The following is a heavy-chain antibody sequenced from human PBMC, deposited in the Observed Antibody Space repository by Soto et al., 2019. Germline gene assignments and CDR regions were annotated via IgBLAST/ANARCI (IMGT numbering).Heavy chain of an antibody. V-gene: IGHV1-18*04. CDR1: GYSFSSYG. D-gene: IGHD1-1*01. Sequence: QVQLVQSGAEVKKPGASVKVSCKASGYSFSSYGIAWVRQAPGQGLEWMGWISGYNDNTKYVDKLQGRVTMTTDTSTSTVYMELRRLRKDDTAVYYCARPIHFRYHFDHWGQGTLVTVSS. CDR2: ISGYNDNT. CDR3: ARPIHFRYHFDH. J-gene: IGHJ4*02.